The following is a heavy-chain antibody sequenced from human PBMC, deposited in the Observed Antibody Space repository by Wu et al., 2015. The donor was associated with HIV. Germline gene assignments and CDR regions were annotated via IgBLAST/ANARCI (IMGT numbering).Heavy chain of an antibody. CDR3: AKXQMQQLVFLFY. Sequence: QVQLVQSGAEVKKPGSSVKVSCKASEGTFSIYSISWVRQAPGQRLEWMGGIIPIFDTANYAQKFQGRVTITTDESTSTAYMELSSLRSEDTAVYYCAKXQMQQLVFLFYWGQGTLVTVSS. D-gene: IGHD6-13*01. V-gene: IGHV1-69*05. CDR2: IIPIFDTA. CDR1: EGTFSIYS. J-gene: IGHJ4*02.